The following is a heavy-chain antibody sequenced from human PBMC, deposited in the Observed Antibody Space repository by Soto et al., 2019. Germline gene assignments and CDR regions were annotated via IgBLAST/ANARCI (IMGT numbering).Heavy chain of an antibody. D-gene: IGHD3-3*01. Sequence: ASVKVSCKASGYTFTSYGISWVRQAPGQGLEWMGWISAYNGNTNYAQKLQGRVTMTTDTSTSTAYMELRSLRSDDTAVYYCARRRHYDFWSGYPPDAFDIWGQGTMVTVSS. V-gene: IGHV1-18*01. CDR2: ISAYNGNT. CDR3: ARRRHYDFWSGYPPDAFDI. J-gene: IGHJ3*02. CDR1: GYTFTSYG.